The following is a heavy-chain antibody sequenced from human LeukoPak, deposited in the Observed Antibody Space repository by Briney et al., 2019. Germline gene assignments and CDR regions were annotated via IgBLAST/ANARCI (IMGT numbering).Heavy chain of an antibody. D-gene: IGHD6-19*01. CDR3: AREGVSYSSGWLDYYYYMDV. CDR2: INIGGSEK. J-gene: IGHJ6*03. V-gene: IGHV3-7*01. Sequence: GGSPRLSCAASGFTFSSYWMSWVRQAPGKGLEWVSNINIGGSEKYYVDSVKGRFTISRDNAKNSLYLQMNSLRAEDTAVYYCAREGVSYSSGWLDYYYYMDVWGKGTPVTISS. CDR1: GFTFSSYW.